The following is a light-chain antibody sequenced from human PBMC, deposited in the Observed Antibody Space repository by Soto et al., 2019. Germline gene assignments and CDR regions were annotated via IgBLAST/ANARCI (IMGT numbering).Light chain of an antibody. V-gene: IGKV3D-20*02. CDR1: QTISSTF. CDR3: QQRSNWPRT. CDR2: GAS. Sequence: EIVLTQSPGTLSLSPGERATLSCRASQTISSTFLAWYRQRPGQAPRLLIYGASSRATGIPDRFSASGSGTDFTLTISSLEPEDFAVYYCQQRSNWPRTFGQGTKVEIK. J-gene: IGKJ1*01.